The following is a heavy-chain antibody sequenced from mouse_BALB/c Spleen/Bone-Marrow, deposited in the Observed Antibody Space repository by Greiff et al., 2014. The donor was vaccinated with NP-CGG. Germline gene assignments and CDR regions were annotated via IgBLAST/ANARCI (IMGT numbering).Heavy chain of an antibody. CDR2: ISDGSSYT. Sequence: EVHLVESGGGLVKPGGSLKLSCAASGFTFSDYYMYWVRQTPEKRLEWVATISDGSSYTYYPDSVKGRFTISRDNAKNNLYLQMSSLKSEDTAMYYCANYYGSTWFAYWGQGTLVTVSA. CDR3: ANYYGSTWFAY. J-gene: IGHJ3*01. D-gene: IGHD1-1*01. CDR1: GFTFSDYY. V-gene: IGHV5-4*02.